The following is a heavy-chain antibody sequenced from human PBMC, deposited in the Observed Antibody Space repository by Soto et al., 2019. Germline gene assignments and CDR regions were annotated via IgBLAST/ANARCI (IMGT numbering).Heavy chain of an antibody. CDR3: ARRQISPPTRGAASARGGMDV. V-gene: IGHV3-33*01. D-gene: IGHD6-13*01. Sequence: GGSLRLSCAASGFNFNNHGMHWVRQAPGKGLEWVAVIWNDGNGYYYANSVKGRFTISRDNSKNTLYLQMSSLRAEDTAVYYCARRQISPPTRGAASARGGMDVWGQGTTVTVSS. CDR1: GFNFNNHG. J-gene: IGHJ6*02. CDR2: IWNDGNGY.